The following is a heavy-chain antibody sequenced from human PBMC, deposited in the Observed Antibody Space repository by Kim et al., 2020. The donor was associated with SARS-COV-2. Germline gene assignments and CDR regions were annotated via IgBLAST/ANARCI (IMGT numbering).Heavy chain of an antibody. J-gene: IGHJ4*02. CDR2: ISWNSGSI. Sequence: GGSLRRSCAASGFTFDDYAMHWVRQAPGKGLEWVSGISWNSGSIGSADSVKGRFTISRDNAKNSLYLQMNSLRGEDTALYYCAKAFSSGWRPGYYFDYWGQGTRVTVSS. CDR3: AKAFSSGWRPGYYFDY. V-gene: IGHV3-9*01. CDR1: GFTFDDYA. D-gene: IGHD6-19*01.